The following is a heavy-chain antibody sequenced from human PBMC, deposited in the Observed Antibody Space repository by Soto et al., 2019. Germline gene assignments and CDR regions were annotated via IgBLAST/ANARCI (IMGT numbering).Heavy chain of an antibody. V-gene: IGHV4-39*01. J-gene: IGHJ4*02. CDR2: IYYSGST. CDR1: DDYIRSRSYY. D-gene: IGHD2-21*02. Sequence: SETQSLTSPVTDDYIRSRSYYWGWNRQPPGKGLEWIGSIYYSGSTYNNPSLRSRVSMSIDTSKDQFSLKLKSVPAADTALYFCARQRTSVVTQAYFDVWGPGSLVTVS. CDR3: ARQRTSVVTQAYFDV.